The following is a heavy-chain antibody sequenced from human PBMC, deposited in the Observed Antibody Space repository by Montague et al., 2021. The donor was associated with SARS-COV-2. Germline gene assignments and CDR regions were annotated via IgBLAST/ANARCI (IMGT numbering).Heavy chain of an antibody. CDR3: ARDPWRITIFGVVTRYGMDV. D-gene: IGHD3-3*01. CDR2: IYYSGST. V-gene: IGHV4-59*01. CDR1: GGSFTLYY. Sequence: SETLSLTCNVSGGSFTLYYWSWIRQPPGKGLEWIGYIYYSGSTNYNPSLKSRVTISVDTSKNQFSLKLSSVTAADTAVYYCARDPWRITIFGVVTRYGMDVWGQGTTVTVSS. J-gene: IGHJ6*02.